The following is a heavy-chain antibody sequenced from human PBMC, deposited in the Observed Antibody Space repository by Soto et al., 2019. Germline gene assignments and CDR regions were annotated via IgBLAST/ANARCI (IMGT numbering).Heavy chain of an antibody. CDR2: IYLGDSDT. V-gene: IGHV5-51*01. D-gene: IGHD6-19*01. CDR1: RYSFTNYW. CDR3: ARPGTGSVMHNWFFDL. Sequence: GESLKISCKASRYSFTNYWIAWVRQMPGKGLEWMGIIYLGDSDTRYSPSFQGQVTISVDKSFTTAYLQWRTLKASDTAMYYCARPGTGSVMHNWFFDLWGRGTLVTVSS. J-gene: IGHJ2*01.